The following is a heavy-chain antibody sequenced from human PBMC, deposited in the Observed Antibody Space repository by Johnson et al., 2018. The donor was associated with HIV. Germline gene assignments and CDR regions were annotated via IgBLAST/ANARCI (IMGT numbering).Heavy chain of an antibody. Sequence: VQLVESGGGLVKPGRSLRLSCAASGFTFDDYAMHWVRQAPGKGLEWVSGISWNGGSTTFADSVKGRFTISRDNAKNSLYLQMNSLRAEDTAVYYCAKPLQLEEGAFDIWGQGTMVTVSS. D-gene: IGHD6-6*01. CDR3: AKPLQLEEGAFDI. J-gene: IGHJ3*02. CDR2: ISWNGGST. V-gene: IGHV3-9*01. CDR1: GFTFDDYA.